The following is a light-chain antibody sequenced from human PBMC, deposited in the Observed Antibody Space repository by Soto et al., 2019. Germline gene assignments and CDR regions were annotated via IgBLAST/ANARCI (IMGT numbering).Light chain of an antibody. V-gene: IGKV3-20*01. CDR3: QQCGSSPS. CDR2: DTS. CDR1: QSVSSSY. J-gene: IGKJ1*01. Sequence: EIVLTQSPGTLSLSPGERATLSCRASQSVSSSYLAWYQQKPGQAPRLLIYDTSSSATSIPDRFSGSGSGTDFTLAISRLEPEDFAVYYCQQCGSSPSFGQGTKVELK.